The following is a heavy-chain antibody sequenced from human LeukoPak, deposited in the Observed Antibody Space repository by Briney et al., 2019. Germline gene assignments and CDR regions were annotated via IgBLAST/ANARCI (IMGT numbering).Heavy chain of an antibody. D-gene: IGHD2-15*01. CDR2: IYTSGST. CDR1: GGSISSYY. V-gene: IGHV4-4*09. CDR3: ARHAPVYCSGGSCYWEELPGGDYFDY. Sequence: PSETLSLTCTVSGGSISSYYWSWIRQPPGKGLEWIGYIYTSGSTNYNPSLKSRVTISVDTSKNQFSPKLSSVTAADTAVYYCARHAPVYCSGGSCYWEELPGGDYFDYWGQGTLVTVSS. J-gene: IGHJ4*02.